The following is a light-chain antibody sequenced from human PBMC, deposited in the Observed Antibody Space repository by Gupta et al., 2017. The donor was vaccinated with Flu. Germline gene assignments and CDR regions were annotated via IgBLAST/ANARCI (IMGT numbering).Light chain of an antibody. CDR3: QENNRYSWT. CDR1: QSISSW. J-gene: IGKJ1*01. CDR2: MAS. V-gene: IGKV1-5*03. Sequence: DIQMTPSPSTLSASVGDRVTITCRASQSISSWLAWYQQKPGKPPKLLIYMASTLETGVPSRFGGSGSGTEFTLTISSLQPDDFATYYCQENNRYSWTFGQGTKVEIK.